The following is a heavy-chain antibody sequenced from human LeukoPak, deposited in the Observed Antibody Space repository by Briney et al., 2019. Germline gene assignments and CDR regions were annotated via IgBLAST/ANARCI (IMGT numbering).Heavy chain of an antibody. CDR3: ANGGSYLHY. CDR1: GFTFDDYT. D-gene: IGHD1-26*01. V-gene: IGHV3-43*01. J-gene: IGHJ4*02. Sequence: PGGSLRLSCAASGFTFDDYTMHWVRQAPGKGLEWVSLISWDGGSTYYADSVKGRFTISRDNSKNSLYLQMNSLRTEDTALYYCANGGSYLHYWGQGTLVTVSP. CDR2: ISWDGGST.